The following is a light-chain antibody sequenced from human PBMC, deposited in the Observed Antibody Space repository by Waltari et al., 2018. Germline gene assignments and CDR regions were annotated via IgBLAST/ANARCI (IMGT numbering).Light chain of an antibody. CDR3: SSYTSSGTPWV. CDR2: DVS. Sequence: QSALTQPDSVSGSPGQSITISCTGTSSDIGGYNYVSWYQEHPGRAPKLMIFDVSDRPSGVSNRFSGSKSGNTASLTISGLQADDEADYYCSSYTSSGTPWVFGGGTKLTVL. V-gene: IGLV2-14*03. J-gene: IGLJ3*02. CDR1: SSDIGGYNY.